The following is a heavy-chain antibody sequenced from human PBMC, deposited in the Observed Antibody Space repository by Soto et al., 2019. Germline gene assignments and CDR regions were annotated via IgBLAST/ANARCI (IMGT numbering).Heavy chain of an antibody. D-gene: IGHD3-10*01. CDR3: ASSLDRRALDY. J-gene: IGHJ4*02. V-gene: IGHV3-11*05. CDR1: GFTFSDYY. Sequence: QVQLVESGGGLVKPGGSLRLSCAASGFTFSDYYMTWIRQAPGKGLEWVSYISSSSSYTNYADSVKGRFTISRDNAKNSLYLQINSLRAEDTAVYYCASSLDRRALDYWGQGTLVTVSS. CDR2: ISSSSSYT.